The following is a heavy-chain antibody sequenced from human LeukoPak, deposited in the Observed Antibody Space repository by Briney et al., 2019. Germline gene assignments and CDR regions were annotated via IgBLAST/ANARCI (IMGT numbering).Heavy chain of an antibody. J-gene: IGHJ4*02. CDR2: INHSGST. CDR1: GGSFSGYY. CDR3: ARGSVYYDFWSGHGPDY. Sequence: SETLSLTCAVYGGSFSGYYWSWIRQPPGKGLEWIGEINHSGSTNYNPSLKSRVTISVDTSKNQFSLKLSSVTAADTAVYYCARGSVYYDFWSGHGPDYWGQGTLVTVSS. V-gene: IGHV4-34*01. D-gene: IGHD3-3*01.